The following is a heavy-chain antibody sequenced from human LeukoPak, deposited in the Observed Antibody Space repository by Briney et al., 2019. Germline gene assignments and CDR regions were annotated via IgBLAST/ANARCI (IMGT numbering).Heavy chain of an antibody. V-gene: IGHV3-23*01. J-gene: IGHJ5*02. Sequence: GGSLRLSCAASGFTFSSYGMSWVRQAPGKGLEWVSAISGSGGSTYYADSVKGRFTISRDNSKNTLYLQMNSLRAEDTAVYYCAKDRGSIVGATSWFDPWGQGTLVTVSS. D-gene: IGHD1-26*01. CDR3: AKDRGSIVGATSWFDP. CDR2: ISGSGGST. CDR1: GFTFSSYG.